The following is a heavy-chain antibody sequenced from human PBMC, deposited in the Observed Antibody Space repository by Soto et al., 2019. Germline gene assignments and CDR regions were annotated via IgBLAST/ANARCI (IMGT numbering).Heavy chain of an antibody. CDR2: IYYSGST. CDR3: ARRGKMATTTFDY. V-gene: IGHV4-39*01. Sequence: ETLSLTCTVSGGSISSSSYYWGWIRQPPGKGLEWIGSIYYSGSTYYNPSLKSRVTISVDTSKNQFSLKLSSVTAADTAVYYCARRGKMATTTFDYWGQGTLVTVSS. J-gene: IGHJ4*02. CDR1: GGSISSSSYY. D-gene: IGHD5-12*01.